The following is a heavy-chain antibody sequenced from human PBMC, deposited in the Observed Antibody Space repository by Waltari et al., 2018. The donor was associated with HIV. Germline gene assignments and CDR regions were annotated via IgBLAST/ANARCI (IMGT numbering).Heavy chain of an antibody. Sequence: EVQLVESGGGLVKPGGSLRLSCAGSGFTFSRFSMNWVRQAPGKGLGGVASISRGSSFIDYADSVKGRFTISRDNAKNSLYLQMKSLRVEDTALYYCARALTNFGGFWGQGTLVTVSS. D-gene: IGHD4-17*01. J-gene: IGHJ4*02. CDR2: ISRGSSFI. CDR3: ARALTNFGGF. V-gene: IGHV3-21*01. CDR1: GFTFSRFS.